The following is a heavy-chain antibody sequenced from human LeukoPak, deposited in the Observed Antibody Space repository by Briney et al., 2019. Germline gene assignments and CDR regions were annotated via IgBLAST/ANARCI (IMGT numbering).Heavy chain of an antibody. V-gene: IGHV3-30*04. CDR2: ISYDGSNK. CDR1: GFTFSSYA. CDR3: AAPNFWSGYYALGY. J-gene: IGHJ4*02. D-gene: IGHD3-3*01. Sequence: GGSLRLSCAASGFTFSSYAMHWVRQAPGKGLEWVAVISYDGSNKYYVDSVKGRFTISRDNSKNTLYLQMNSLRAEDTAVYYCAAPNFWSGYYALGYWGQGTLVTVSS.